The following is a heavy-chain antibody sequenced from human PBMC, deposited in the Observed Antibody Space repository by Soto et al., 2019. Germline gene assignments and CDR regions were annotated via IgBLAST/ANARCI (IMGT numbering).Heavy chain of an antibody. CDR2: IKQDGSEK. CDR1: GFTFSSYW. Sequence: VGSLRLSCAASGFTFSSYWMSWVRQAPGKGLEWVANIKQDGSEKYYVDSVKGRFAISRDNAKNSLYLQMNSLRAEDTAVYYCAILRVAVTVLGYYYYYGMDVWGQGTTVTVSS. J-gene: IGHJ6*02. V-gene: IGHV3-7*03. D-gene: IGHD6-19*01. CDR3: AILRVAVTVLGYYYYYGMDV.